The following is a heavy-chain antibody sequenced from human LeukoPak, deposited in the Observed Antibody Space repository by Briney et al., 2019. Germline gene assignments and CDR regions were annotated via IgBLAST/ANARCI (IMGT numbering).Heavy chain of an antibody. CDR2: IYTGGST. J-gene: IGHJ6*03. V-gene: IGHV4-4*07. CDR3: ARVYKIFGVVTNRNYYYYMDV. CDR1: GDSISRYY. D-gene: IGHD3-3*01. Sequence: SETLSLTCTVSGDSISRYYWSWIRQPAGKGLEWIGRIYTGGSTNYNPSLKSRVTMSVDTSKNQFSLKLSSVTAADTAVYYCARVYKIFGVVTNRNYYYYMDVWGKGTTVTVSS.